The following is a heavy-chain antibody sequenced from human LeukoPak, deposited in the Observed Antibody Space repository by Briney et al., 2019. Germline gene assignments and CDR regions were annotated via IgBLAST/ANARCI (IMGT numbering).Heavy chain of an antibody. CDR1: GFTFSSYS. D-gene: IGHD2-2*01. CDR2: ISSSSSYI. Sequence: GGSLRLSCAASGFTFSSYSRNWVGQAPGKGLEGVSSISSSSSYIYYADSVKGRFTISRDNAKNSLYLQMNSLRAEDTAVYYCARVSHCSSTSCYGLYFDYWGQGTLVTVSS. V-gene: IGHV3-21*01. CDR3: ARVSHCSSTSCYGLYFDY. J-gene: IGHJ4*02.